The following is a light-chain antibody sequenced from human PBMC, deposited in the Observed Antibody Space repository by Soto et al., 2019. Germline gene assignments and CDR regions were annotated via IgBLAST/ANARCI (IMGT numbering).Light chain of an antibody. J-gene: IGKJ3*01. CDR3: QQLNSYSIVT. CDR2: GTF. CDR1: QSVSSD. Sequence: EIVMTQSPSTLSIAPWERSALSFRASQSVSSDLAWFQQKPGQAPRLLLYGTFIRAPGIPARFSGSGSGTEFTLTISSLQSEDFATYYCQQLNSYSIVTFGPGTKVDIK. V-gene: IGKV3-15*01.